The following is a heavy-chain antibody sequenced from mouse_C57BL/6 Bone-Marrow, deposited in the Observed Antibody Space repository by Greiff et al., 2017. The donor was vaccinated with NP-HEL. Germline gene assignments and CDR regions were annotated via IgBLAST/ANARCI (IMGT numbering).Heavy chain of an antibody. Sequence: QVQLQQPGAELVKPGASVKLSCKASGYTFTSYWMHWVKQRPGQGLEWIGMIHPNSGSTNYNEKFKSKAPLTVDKSSSTAYMQLSSLTSEDSAVYYCARCYYGSSYLAWFAYWGQGTLVTVSA. J-gene: IGHJ3*01. CDR3: ARCYYGSSYLAWFAY. D-gene: IGHD1-1*01. V-gene: IGHV1-64*01. CDR2: IHPNSGST. CDR1: GYTFTSYW.